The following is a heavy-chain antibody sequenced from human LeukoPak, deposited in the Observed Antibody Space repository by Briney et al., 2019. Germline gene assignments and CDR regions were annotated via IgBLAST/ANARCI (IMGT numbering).Heavy chain of an antibody. J-gene: IGHJ6*03. CDR1: GGSISSSSYY. D-gene: IGHD3-22*01. CDR2: ICYSGST. CDR3: ARERSDSSAYYYGYYYYYMDV. V-gene: IGHV4-39*07. Sequence: PSETLSLTCTVSGGSISSSSYYWGWIRQPPGKGLEWIGSICYSGSTYYNPSLKSRVTISVDTSKNQFSLKLSSVTAADTAVYYCARERSDSSAYYYGYYYYYMDVWGKGTTVTVSS.